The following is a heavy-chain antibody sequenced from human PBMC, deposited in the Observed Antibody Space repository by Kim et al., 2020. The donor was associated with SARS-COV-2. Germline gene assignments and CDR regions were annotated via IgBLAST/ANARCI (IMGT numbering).Heavy chain of an antibody. J-gene: IGHJ2*01. CDR2: IYYSGST. CDR3: AGNLWKLDYYWYFDL. D-gene: IGHD6-6*01. CDR1: GGSISSSSYY. Sequence: SETLSLTCTVSGGSISSSSYYWGWIRQPPGKGLEWIGSIYYSGSTYYNPSLKSRVTISVDTSKNQFSLKLSSVTAADTAVYYCAGNLWKLDYYWYFDLWGRGTLVTVSS. V-gene: IGHV4-39*01.